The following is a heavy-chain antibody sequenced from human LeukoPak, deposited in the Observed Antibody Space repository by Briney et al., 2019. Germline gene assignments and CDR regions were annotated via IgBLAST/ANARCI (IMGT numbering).Heavy chain of an antibody. CDR2: VCHSGST. Sequence: SETLSLTCTVSGYSISSTYCWGWIRQPPGKGLEWIGRVCHSGSTYYNPSLKSRVSISVDTSQNQFSLKLSSLTAADTAVYYCARLFKSAVAGTKSDYWGQGTLVTVSS. J-gene: IGHJ4*02. CDR1: GYSISSTYC. V-gene: IGHV4-38-2*02. CDR3: ARLFKSAVAGTKSDY. D-gene: IGHD6-19*01.